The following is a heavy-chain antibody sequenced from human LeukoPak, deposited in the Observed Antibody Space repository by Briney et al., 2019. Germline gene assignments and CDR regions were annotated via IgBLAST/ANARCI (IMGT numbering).Heavy chain of an antibody. V-gene: IGHV3-30*02. J-gene: IGHJ4*02. CDR3: ANEYFDY. CDR2: IRYDGSNK. Sequence: GGSLRLSCAASGFTLSSYGMRWVRQAPGKGLEWVAFIRYDGSNKYYADSVKGRFTISRDNSKNTLYLQMNSLRAEDTAVYYCANEYFDYWGQGTLVTVSS. CDR1: GFTLSSYG.